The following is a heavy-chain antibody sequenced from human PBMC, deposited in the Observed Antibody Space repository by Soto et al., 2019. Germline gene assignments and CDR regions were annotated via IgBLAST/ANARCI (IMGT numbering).Heavy chain of an antibody. CDR1: GYTFTGYY. J-gene: IGHJ4*02. D-gene: IGHD6-19*01. V-gene: IGHV1-2*04. CDR3: ARESIAVAGTLLFDY. CDR2: INPNSGGT. Sequence: ASVKVSCKASGYTFTGYYMHWVRQAPGQGLEWMGWINPNSGGTNYAQKFQGWATMTRDTSISTAYMELSRLRSDDTAVYYCARESIAVAGTLLFDYWGQGTLVTVSS.